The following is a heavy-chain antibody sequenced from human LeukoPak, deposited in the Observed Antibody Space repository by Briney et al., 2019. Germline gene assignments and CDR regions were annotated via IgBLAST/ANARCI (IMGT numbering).Heavy chain of an antibody. CDR2: ISSSGSTI. J-gene: IGHJ6*03. V-gene: IGHV3-11*04. Sequence: GGSLRLSCAASGFTFSDYYMSWIRQAPGKGPEWVSYISSSGSTIYYADSVKGRFTISRDNAKNSLYLQMNSLRAEDTAVYYCARHDPKVAGYYYYYYYMDVWGKGTTVTVSS. D-gene: IGHD1-14*01. CDR3: ARHDPKVAGYYYYYYYMDV. CDR1: GFTFSDYY.